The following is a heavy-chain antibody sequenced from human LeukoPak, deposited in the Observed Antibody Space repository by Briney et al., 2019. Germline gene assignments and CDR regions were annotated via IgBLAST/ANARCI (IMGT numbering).Heavy chain of an antibody. D-gene: IGHD3-9*01. CDR2: ISNDGSYI. V-gene: IGHV3-74*01. CDR3: VTFGFDWSSSY. CDR1: GFIFSSWW. Sequence: GGSLRLSCAASGFIFSSWWMLWFRRPPGKGLESVAHISNDGSYIVYADSMRGRFTISRDNAENTLYLQMHSLRPEDTGVYYCVTFGFDWSSSYWGQGAQVTVSS. J-gene: IGHJ4*02.